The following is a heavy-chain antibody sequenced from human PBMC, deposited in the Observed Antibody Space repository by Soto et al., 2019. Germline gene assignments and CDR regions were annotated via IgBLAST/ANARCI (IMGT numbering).Heavy chain of an antibody. J-gene: IGHJ4*02. CDR1: GFTFSSCW. V-gene: IGHV3-7*01. Sequence: GGSLRLSCAASGFTFSSCWMNWVRQAPGKGLEWVANINQDGSVARSVDPVKGRITISRDNAKNSLFLQMNSLTAEDTAIYYCVSWSADGNYWGLGTLVTVSS. CDR3: VSWSADGNY. CDR2: INQDGSVA.